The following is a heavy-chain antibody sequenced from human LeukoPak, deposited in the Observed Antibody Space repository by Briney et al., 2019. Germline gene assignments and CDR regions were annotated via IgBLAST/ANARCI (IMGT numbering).Heavy chain of an antibody. CDR2: ISSSSSYI. CDR3: AKGGYGIAAAGAFDY. V-gene: IGHV3-21*04. J-gene: IGHJ4*02. Sequence: GGTLRLSCAASGFTFSSYSMNWVRQAPGKGLEWVSSISSSSSYIYYADSVKGRFTISRDNSKNTLYLQMNSLRAEDTAVYYCAKGGYGIAAAGAFDYWGQGTLVTVSS. CDR1: GFTFSSYS. D-gene: IGHD6-13*01.